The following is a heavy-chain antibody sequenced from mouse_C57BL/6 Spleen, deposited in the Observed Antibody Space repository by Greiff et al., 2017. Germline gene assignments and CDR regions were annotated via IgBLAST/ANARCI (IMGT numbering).Heavy chain of an antibody. CDR2: INPNNGGT. J-gene: IGHJ3*01. Sequence: VQLQQSGPELVKPGASVKIPCKASGYTFTDYNMDWVKQSHGKSLEWIGDINPNNGGTIYNQKFKGKATLTVDKSSSTAYMELRSLTSEDTAVYYCARKDYYGSLWFAYWGQGTLVTVSA. D-gene: IGHD1-1*01. CDR3: ARKDYYGSLWFAY. CDR1: GYTFTDYN. V-gene: IGHV1-18*01.